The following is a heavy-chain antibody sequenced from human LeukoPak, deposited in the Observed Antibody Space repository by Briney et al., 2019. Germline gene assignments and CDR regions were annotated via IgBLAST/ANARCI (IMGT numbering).Heavy chain of an antibody. V-gene: IGHV3-23*01. CDR2: ISGSGGST. D-gene: IGHD4-17*01. CDR1: GFTFSSYA. CDR3: AKPYGDYYYYGMDV. Sequence: PGGSLRLSCAASGFTFSSYAMSWVRQAPGKGLEWVSAISGSGGSTYYADSVKGRFTISRDNSKNTLYLQMNSPRAEDTAVYYCAKPYGDYYYYGMDVWGQGTTVTVSS. J-gene: IGHJ6*02.